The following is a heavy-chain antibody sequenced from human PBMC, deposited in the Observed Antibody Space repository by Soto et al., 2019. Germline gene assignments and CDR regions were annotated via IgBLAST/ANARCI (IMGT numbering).Heavy chain of an antibody. Sequence: ASVKVSCKASGYTFTSYYLHWVRQAPGHGLVWMGIINPSGGSTSYAQNFQGRVTMTREQSTNPAYIELTSLRSEDTAVYDCARVGDGRAAAADVDYRRQGNLVTVSS. CDR2: INPSGGST. CDR1: GYTFTSYY. J-gene: IGHJ4*02. CDR3: ARVGDGRAAAADVDY. V-gene: IGHV1-46*01. D-gene: IGHD6-13*01.